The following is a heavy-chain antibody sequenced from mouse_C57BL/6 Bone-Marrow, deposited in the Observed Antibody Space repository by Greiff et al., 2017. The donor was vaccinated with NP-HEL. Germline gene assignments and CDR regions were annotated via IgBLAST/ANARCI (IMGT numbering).Heavy chain of an antibody. V-gene: IGHV1-81*01. Sequence: QVQLQQSGAELARPGASVKLSCKASGYTFTSYGISWVKQRTGQGLEWIGEIYPRSGNTYYNEKFKGKATLTADKSSSTAYMELRSLTSEDSAVYFCARWGGCFDYWGQGTTLTVSS. CDR2: IYPRSGNT. CDR1: GYTFTSYG. J-gene: IGHJ2*01. D-gene: IGHD1-1*02. CDR3: ARWGGCFDY.